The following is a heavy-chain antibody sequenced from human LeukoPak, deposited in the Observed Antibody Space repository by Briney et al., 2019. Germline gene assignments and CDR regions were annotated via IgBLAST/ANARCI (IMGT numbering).Heavy chain of an antibody. CDR3: ARAIGSQGAFDI. CDR2: IRYDGSNK. V-gene: IGHV3-30*02. Sequence: GGSLRLSCAASGFTFSTYDMNWVRQAPGKGLEWVAFIRYDGSNKYYADSVKGRFTISRDNSKNTLYLQMNSLRAEDTAVYYCARAIGSQGAFDIWRQGTVVTVSS. CDR1: GFTFSTYD. D-gene: IGHD2-15*01. J-gene: IGHJ3*02.